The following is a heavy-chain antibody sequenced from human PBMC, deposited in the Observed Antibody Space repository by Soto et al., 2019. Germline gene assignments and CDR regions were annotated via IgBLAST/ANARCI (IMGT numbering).Heavy chain of an antibody. V-gene: IGHV3-30-3*01. CDR1: GFTFSSYA. CDR2: ISYDGSNK. CDR3: AREMDSSGWLFDY. J-gene: IGHJ4*02. D-gene: IGHD6-19*01. Sequence: QVQLVESGGGVVQPGRSLRLSCAASGFTFSSYAMHWVRQAPGKGLEWVAVISYDGSNKYYADSVKGRFTISRDNSKNTLYLQMNSLRAEDTAVYYCAREMDSSGWLFDYSGQGTLVTVSS.